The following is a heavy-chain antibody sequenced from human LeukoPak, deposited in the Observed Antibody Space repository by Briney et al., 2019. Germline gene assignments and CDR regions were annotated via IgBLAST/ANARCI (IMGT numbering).Heavy chain of an antibody. CDR3: ARDLSGYGASDY. D-gene: IGHD3-22*01. Sequence: SETLSLTCSVSGGSISSGAYYWSWIRQFPGRGLEWIAYIYHTANTYYNPSLKSRLTISLDTSNNQFSLKLSSVPAADTAVYYCARDLSGYGASDYWGQGTLVTVSS. V-gene: IGHV4-31*03. CDR2: IYHTANT. J-gene: IGHJ4*02. CDR1: GGSISSGAYY.